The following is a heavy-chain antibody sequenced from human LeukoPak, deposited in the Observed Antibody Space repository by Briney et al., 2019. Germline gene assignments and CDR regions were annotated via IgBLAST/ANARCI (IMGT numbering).Heavy chain of an antibody. CDR3: ARAQVVPAARPFDW. V-gene: IGHV4-4*08. J-gene: IGHJ4*02. D-gene: IGHD2-2*01. CDR2: IFHSGST. CDR1: SGSISNYY. Sequence: SETLSLTCTVSSGSISNYYWSWIRQAPGKGLEWIGYIFHSGSTDCNPSLKSRVTISVDTSKHQFSLKMRSVTAADTAVYYCARAQVVPAARPFDWWSQGTLVTVSS.